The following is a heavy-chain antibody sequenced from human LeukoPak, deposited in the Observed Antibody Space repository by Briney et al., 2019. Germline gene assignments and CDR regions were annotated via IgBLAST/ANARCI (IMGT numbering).Heavy chain of an antibody. CDR1: GFTFSSYA. CDR2: ISGSGGST. J-gene: IGHJ5*02. Sequence: PGGSLRLSCAASGFTFSSYAMSWVRQAPGKGLEWVSAISGSGGSTYYADSVKGRFTISRDNSKNTLYLQMNSLRAEDTAVYYCAKDPYYDSGRANWFDPWGQGTLVTVSS. V-gene: IGHV3-23*01. CDR3: AKDPYYDSGRANWFDP. D-gene: IGHD3-10*01.